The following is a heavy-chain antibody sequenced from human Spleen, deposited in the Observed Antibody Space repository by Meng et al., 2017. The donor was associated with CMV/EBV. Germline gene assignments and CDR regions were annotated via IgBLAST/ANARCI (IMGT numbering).Heavy chain of an antibody. CDR2: ISAYNGKT. Sequence: ASVKVSCKASGYTFPSYGMSWLRQAPGQGLEWVAWISAYNGKTNYAQKLQGRVTVTRDTSISTAYMELSRLRSDDTAVYYCARDNGGGYFDYWGQGTLVTVSS. V-gene: IGHV1-18*01. CDR3: ARDNGGGYFDY. D-gene: IGHD2-8*01. CDR1: GYTFPSYG. J-gene: IGHJ4*02.